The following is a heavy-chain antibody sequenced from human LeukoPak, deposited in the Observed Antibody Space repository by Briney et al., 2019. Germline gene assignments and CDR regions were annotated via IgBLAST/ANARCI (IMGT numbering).Heavy chain of an antibody. CDR1: GGSMSTYY. D-gene: IGHD3-10*01. Sequence: PSETLSLTCTVSGGSMSTYYWSWIRQPPGKGLEWIGYIYFSGITNYNPSLKSRVTMSVDTSKNQFSLKLTSVTAADTAVYYCARDRDNYGSGSLLYWGQGTLVTVSS. CDR2: IYFSGIT. J-gene: IGHJ4*02. CDR3: ARDRDNYGSGSLLY. V-gene: IGHV4-59*01.